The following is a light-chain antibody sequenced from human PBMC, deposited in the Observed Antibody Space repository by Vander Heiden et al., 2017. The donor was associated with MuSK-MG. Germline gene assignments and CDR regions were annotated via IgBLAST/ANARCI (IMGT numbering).Light chain of an antibody. CDR1: SRDVGGYNY. V-gene: IGLV2-14*01. J-gene: IGLJ1*01. CDR2: DVS. CDR3: SSDTSSSTYV. Sequence: QSALTQPASVSGSPGQSITISCTGTSRDVGGYNYVSWYQQPPGKPPTLLIYDVSNRPSGGSNRFSGSKSGTTASMTISGLQAEDEADYYCSSDTSSSTYVFGTGTKVTVL.